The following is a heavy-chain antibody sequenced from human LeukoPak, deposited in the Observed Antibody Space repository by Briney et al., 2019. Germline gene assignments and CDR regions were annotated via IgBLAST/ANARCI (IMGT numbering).Heavy chain of an antibody. D-gene: IGHD2-2*01. J-gene: IGHJ6*02. V-gene: IGHV4-34*01. CDR3: ARGQAVVPAAPYYYYYGMDV. Sequence: SETLSLTCAVYGGSFSGYHWSWIRQPPGKGLEWIGEINHSGSTNYNPSLKSRVTISVDTSKNQFSLKLSSVTAADTAVYYCARGQAVVPAAPYYYYYGMDVWGQGTTVTVSS. CDR2: INHSGST. CDR1: GGSFSGYH.